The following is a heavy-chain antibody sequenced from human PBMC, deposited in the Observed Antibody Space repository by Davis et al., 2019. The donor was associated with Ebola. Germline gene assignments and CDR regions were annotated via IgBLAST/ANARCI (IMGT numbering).Heavy chain of an antibody. CDR3: ARQLYSTGWYGLDV. D-gene: IGHD6-19*01. CDR1: GGSVNTGSYY. V-gene: IGHV4-39*01. CDR2: IYYSGST. Sequence: MPGGSLRLSCTVSGGSVNTGSYYWGWVRQAPGKGLEWLGSIYYSGSTFYNPSLKSRATISIDTSKNHFSLRLTSVTDADTAVYYCARQLYSTGWYGLDVWGQGTTVSVSS. J-gene: IGHJ6*02.